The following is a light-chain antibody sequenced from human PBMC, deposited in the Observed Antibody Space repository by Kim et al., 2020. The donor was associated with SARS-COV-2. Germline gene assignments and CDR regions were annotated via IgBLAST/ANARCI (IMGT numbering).Light chain of an antibody. V-gene: IGKV3-20*01. CDR2: VAS. Sequence: PGERATRSCWARKSLSSSYLACYERTPGKAPRLLIYVASSSATGIPDRFSGSGCGTDFTLTISRLEPEDFAVYYCQQYGSSPPYTFVQGTKLEI. J-gene: IGKJ2*01. CDR3: QQYGSSPPYT. CDR1: KSLSSSY.